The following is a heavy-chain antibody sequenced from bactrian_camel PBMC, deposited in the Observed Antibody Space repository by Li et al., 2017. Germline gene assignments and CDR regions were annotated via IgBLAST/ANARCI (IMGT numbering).Heavy chain of an antibody. D-gene: IGHD1*01. CDR2: INPGGSGA. Sequence: VQLVESGGDLVQPGGSLRLSCAASGFTFSDYTMTWVRQAPGKEREGVGVINPGGSGAHVSDSVKGRFTTSRDRGKSTTYLQMNSLKPEDTAMYYCAAASVVVGAYPSLLPSSYNYWGQGTQVTVS. V-gene: IGHV3S31*01. CDR1: GFTFSDYT. CDR3: AAASVVVGAYPSLLPSSYNY. J-gene: IGHJ4*01.